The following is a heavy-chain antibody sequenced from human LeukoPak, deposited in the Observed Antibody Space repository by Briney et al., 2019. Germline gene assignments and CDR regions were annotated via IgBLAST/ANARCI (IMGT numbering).Heavy chain of an antibody. V-gene: IGHV4-34*01. CDR1: GGSFSGYY. Sequence: PSETLSLTCAVYGGSFSGYYWSWTRQPPGKGLEWIGEINHSGSTNYNPSLKSRVTISVDTSKNQFSLKLSSVTAADTAVYYCARGPPTYYGSGSYYYYWGQGTLVTVSS. D-gene: IGHD3-10*01. CDR2: INHSGST. CDR3: ARGPPTYYGSGSYYYY. J-gene: IGHJ4*02.